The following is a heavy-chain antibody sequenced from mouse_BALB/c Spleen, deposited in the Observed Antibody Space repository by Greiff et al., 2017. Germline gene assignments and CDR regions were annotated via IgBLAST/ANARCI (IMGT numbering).Heavy chain of an antibody. D-gene: IGHD1-1*02. CDR2: INPYNDGT. J-gene: IGHJ4*01. CDR1: GYTFTSYV. CDR3: ARRGGYYAMDY. Sequence: EVQVVESGPELVKPGASVKMSCKASGYTFTSYVMHWVKQKPGQGLEWIGYINPYNDGTKYNEKFKGKATLTSDKSSSTAYMELSSLTSEDSAVYYCARRGGYYAMDYWGQGTSVTVSS. V-gene: IGHV1-14*01.